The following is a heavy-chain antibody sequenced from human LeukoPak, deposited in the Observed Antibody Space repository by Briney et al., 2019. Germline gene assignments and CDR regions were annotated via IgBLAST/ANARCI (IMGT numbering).Heavy chain of an antibody. V-gene: IGHV1-69*13. Sequence: GASVKVSCKASGGTFSSYAISWVRQAPGQGLEWMGRIIPIFGTANYAQKFQGRVTITADESTSTAYMELSSLRSEDTAVYYCARDRYYGSGSYRPLDYWGQGTLVTVSS. CDR2: IIPIFGTA. CDR3: ARDRYYGSGSYRPLDY. D-gene: IGHD3-10*01. CDR1: GGTFSSYA. J-gene: IGHJ4*02.